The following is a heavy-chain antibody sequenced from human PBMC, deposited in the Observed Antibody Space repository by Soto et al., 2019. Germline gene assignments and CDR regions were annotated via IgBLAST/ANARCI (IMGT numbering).Heavy chain of an antibody. V-gene: IGHV3-48*02. CDR2: VRGGGRTI. J-gene: IGHJ6*02. CDR3: ATSAQYIKATGSYYYGMEV. D-gene: IGHD5-18*01. Sequence: EVQLVESGGGLVQPGGSLRLSCEAFGLTFSIYSMNWVRQAPGKGREWVSYVRGGGRTIYDADSVKGRYTISRDNAKNSQYLQMNSLSDEDTVVYFCATSAQYIKATGSYYYGMEVWGRGTAVTVSS. CDR1: GLTFSIYS.